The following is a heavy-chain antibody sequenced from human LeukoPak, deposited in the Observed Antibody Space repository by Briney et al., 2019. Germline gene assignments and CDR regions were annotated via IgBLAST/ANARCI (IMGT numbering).Heavy chain of an antibody. Sequence: SETLSLTCAVYGGSFSGYYWSWIRQPPGKGLEWIGEINHSGSTNYNPSLKSRVTISVDTSKNQFSLKLSSVTAADTAVYYCARGGGPIRYFDWVFQGSYYYGMDVWGQGTTVTVSS. J-gene: IGHJ6*02. CDR2: INHSGST. V-gene: IGHV4-34*01. D-gene: IGHD3-9*01. CDR3: ARGGGPIRYFDWVFQGSYYYGMDV. CDR1: GGSFSGYY.